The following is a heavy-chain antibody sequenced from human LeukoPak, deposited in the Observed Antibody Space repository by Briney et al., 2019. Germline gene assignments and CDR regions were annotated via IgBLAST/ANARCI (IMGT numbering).Heavy chain of an antibody. CDR3: AKDLTAMTCIQLWSPPDY. CDR1: GFTFSSYD. CDR2: ISGSGGST. D-gene: IGHD5-18*01. Sequence: GGSLRLSCEASGFTFSSYDMIWVRQAPGKGLEWVSAISGSGGSTYYADSVKGRFTISRDNSKNTLYLQMNSLRAEDTAVYYCAKDLTAMTCIQLWSPPDYWGQGTLVTVSS. V-gene: IGHV3-23*01. J-gene: IGHJ4*02.